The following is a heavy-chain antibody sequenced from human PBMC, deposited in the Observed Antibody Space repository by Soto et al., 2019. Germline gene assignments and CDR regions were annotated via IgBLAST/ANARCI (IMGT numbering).Heavy chain of an antibody. J-gene: IGHJ6*03. CDR2: IIPILGIA. D-gene: IGHD2-2*01. CDR1: GGTFSSYT. Sequence: GASVKVSCKASGGTFSSYTISWVRQAPGQGLEWMGRIIPILGIANYAQKFQGRVTITADKSTSTAYMELSSLRSEDTAVYYCARDLDCSSTSCHPTPGYYYYMDVWGKGTTVTVSS. CDR3: ARDLDCSSTSCHPTPGYYYYMDV. V-gene: IGHV1-69*04.